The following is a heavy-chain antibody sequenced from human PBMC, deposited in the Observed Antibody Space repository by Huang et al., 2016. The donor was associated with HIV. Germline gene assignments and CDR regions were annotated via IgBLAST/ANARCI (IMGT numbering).Heavy chain of an antibody. J-gene: IGHJ4*02. CDR1: GYTFTNYD. D-gene: IGHD4-17*01. CDR2: MNPNTGNT. V-gene: IGHV1-8*02. Sequence: QVHLVQSGAEVKKPGASVKVYCKASGYTFTNYDINWVRQAPGRGLEWMGWMNPNTGNTGFAQSFQGRVTMTRKTSITTAYMELTSLTSEDTAVYYCARSAYGDLDYWGLGTLVIVSS. CDR3: ARSAYGDLDY.